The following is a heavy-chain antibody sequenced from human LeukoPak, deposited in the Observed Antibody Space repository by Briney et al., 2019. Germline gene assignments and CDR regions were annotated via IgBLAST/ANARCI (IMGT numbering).Heavy chain of an antibody. CDR2: VNHRADT. J-gene: IGHJ4*03. V-gene: IGHV4-34*01. CDR1: GGSFTGYA. CDR3: ARGTTISDSRYLEI. Sequence: PSETLCLSCAVYGGSFTGYALSWVRQSPGKGLQWIAEVNHRADTNYNPSVKGRVNISVYTSKNQFSLKVTSLTAADTAVYYCARGTTISDSRYLEIWGQGTLVTVSS. D-gene: IGHD2-21*02.